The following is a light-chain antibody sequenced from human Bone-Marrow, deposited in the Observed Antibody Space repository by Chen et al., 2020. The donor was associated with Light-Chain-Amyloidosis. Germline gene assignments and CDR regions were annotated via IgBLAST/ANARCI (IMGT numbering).Light chain of an antibody. CDR3: QAWDSSTGV. CDR2: QDG. Sequence: SFELTQPPSVSVSPGQTASITCSGDKLGDTFACWYQQKSGQSPVLVIYQDGKRPSGIPERFSGSKSVSTATLTISGTQPMDEADYYCQAWDSSTGVFGTGTKVTVL. J-gene: IGLJ1*01. CDR1: KLGDTF. V-gene: IGLV3-1*01.